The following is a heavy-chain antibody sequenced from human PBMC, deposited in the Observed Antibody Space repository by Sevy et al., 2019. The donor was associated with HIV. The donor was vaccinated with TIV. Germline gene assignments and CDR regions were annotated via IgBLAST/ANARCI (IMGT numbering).Heavy chain of an antibody. CDR2: LSRHIRTI. CDR3: VKDKVDGDSGYGLFDF. D-gene: IGHD5-12*01. V-gene: IGHV3-9*01. CDR1: GFTFDDYA. J-gene: IGHJ4*02. Sequence: GGSLRLSCAASGFTFDDYAMHWVWQAPGKGLEWVSGLSRHIRTIGYADSVKGRFTISRDNARNSLYLQMNSLRAEDTAFYYCVKDKVDGDSGYGLFDFWGQGTLVTVSS.